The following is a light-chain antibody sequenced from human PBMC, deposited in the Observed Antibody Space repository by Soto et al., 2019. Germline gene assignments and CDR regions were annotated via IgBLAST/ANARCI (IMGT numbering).Light chain of an antibody. CDR3: QQYNGYSRT. Sequence: IQMTQSPSSLSASLGDRFAITCRARQTISSYLNWYQQKPGRAPKLLIYAASNLESGVPSRFSGSGSGTEFTLTISSLQPDDFATYYCQQYNGYSRTFGQGTKVDTK. V-gene: IGKV1-5*01. J-gene: IGKJ1*01. CDR1: QTISSY. CDR2: AAS.